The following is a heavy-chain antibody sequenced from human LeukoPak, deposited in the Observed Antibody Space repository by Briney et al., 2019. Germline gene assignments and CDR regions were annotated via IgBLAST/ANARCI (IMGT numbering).Heavy chain of an antibody. V-gene: IGHV1-18*04. J-gene: IGHJ4*02. Sequence: ASVKVSCKASGYTFTGYYMHWVRQAPGQGLEWMGWISAYNGNTNYAQKLQGRVTMTTDTSTSTAYMELRSLRSDDTAVYYCARGKTTVSKKSEPTSFDYWGQGTLVTVSS. D-gene: IGHD4-17*01. CDR3: ARGKTTVSKKSEPTSFDY. CDR2: ISAYNGNT. CDR1: GYTFTGYY.